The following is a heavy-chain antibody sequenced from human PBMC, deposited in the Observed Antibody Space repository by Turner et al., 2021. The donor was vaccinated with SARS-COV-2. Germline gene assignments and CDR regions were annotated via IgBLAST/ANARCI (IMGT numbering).Heavy chain of an antibody. D-gene: IGHD6-19*01. CDR2: IWYDGSNK. J-gene: IGHJ4*02. V-gene: IGHV3-33*01. CDR3: ARDKGEGSSGWLIPSVRSYFSY. CDR1: GFTFSSYG. Sequence: VQLVESGGGVVQPGRSLRLSCAASGFTFSSYGMHWVRQAPGKGLEWVAVIWYDGSNKYYADSVKGRFTISRDNSKNTLYLQMNSLRAADTAVYYCARDKGEGSSGWLIPSVRSYFSYSCPCTLVTFSS.